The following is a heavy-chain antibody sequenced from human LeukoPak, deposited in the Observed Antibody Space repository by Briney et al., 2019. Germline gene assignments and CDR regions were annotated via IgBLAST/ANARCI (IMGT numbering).Heavy chain of an antibody. V-gene: IGHV1-18*01. CDR2: ISAYNGNT. J-gene: IGHJ4*02. Sequence: ASVKVSCKASGYTFTSYGISWVRQAPGQGLEWMGWISAYNGNTNYAQKLQGRVTMTTDTSTSTAYMELRSLRSDDTAVYYCARDLRHSGSYYTDLFDYWGQGTLVTVSS. CDR1: GYTFTSYG. D-gene: IGHD1-26*01. CDR3: ARDLRHSGSYYTDLFDY.